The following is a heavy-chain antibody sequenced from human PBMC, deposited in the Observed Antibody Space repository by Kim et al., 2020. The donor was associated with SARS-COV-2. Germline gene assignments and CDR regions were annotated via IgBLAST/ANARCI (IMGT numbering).Heavy chain of an antibody. CDR3: ARDTDYYDSSGYYPRRGYYYYGMDV. CDR2: IYYSGST. Sequence: SEPLSLTCTVSGGSVSSGSYYWSWIRQPPGKGLEWIGYIYYSGSTNYNPSLKSRVPISVDTSKNQFSLKLSSVTAADTAVYYCARDTDYYDSSGYYPRRGYYYYGMDVWGQGTTVTVSS. J-gene: IGHJ6*02. D-gene: IGHD3-22*01. CDR1: GGSVSSGSYY. V-gene: IGHV4-61*01.